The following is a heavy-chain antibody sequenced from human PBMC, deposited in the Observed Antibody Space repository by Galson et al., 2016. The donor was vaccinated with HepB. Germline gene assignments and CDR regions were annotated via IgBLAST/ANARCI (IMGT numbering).Heavy chain of an antibody. Sequence: LSLTCTVSGGSVRSNSYYWSWIRQPPGKGLEWIGNIYNSGSINYNPSLKSRVTISVDASKNQFSLWLSSVTSADTAVFYCARLSPSAPGVPFDFWGRGTMVTVSS. D-gene: IGHD3-10*01. J-gene: IGHJ3*01. V-gene: IGHV4-61*01. CDR1: GGSVRSNSYY. CDR3: ARLSPSAPGVPFDF. CDR2: IYNSGSI.